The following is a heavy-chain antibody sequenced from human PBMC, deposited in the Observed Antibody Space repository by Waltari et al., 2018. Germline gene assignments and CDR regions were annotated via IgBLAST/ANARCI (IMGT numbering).Heavy chain of an antibody. D-gene: IGHD6-6*01. CDR2: INAGNGNT. V-gene: IGHV1-3*01. J-gene: IGHJ5*02. Sequence: QVQLVQSGAEVKKPGASVKVSCKASGYTFTSYAMHLVRQAPGQRLEWMGWINAGNGNTKYSQKFQGRVTITRDTSASTAYMELSSLRSEDTAVYYCARDLTSIAARPSWFDPWGQGTLVTVSS. CDR3: ARDLTSIAARPSWFDP. CDR1: GYTFTSYA.